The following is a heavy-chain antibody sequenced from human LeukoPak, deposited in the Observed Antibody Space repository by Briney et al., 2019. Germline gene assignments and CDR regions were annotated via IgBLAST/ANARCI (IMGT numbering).Heavy chain of an antibody. Sequence: GGSLRLSCAASGFTFSSYAMSWVRQAPGKGLEWVSAISGSGGSTYYADSVKGRFTISRDNSKNTLYLQMNSLRAEDTAVYYRAKDLVYDSSGYYDWDNWFDPWGQGTLVTVSS. V-gene: IGHV3-23*01. D-gene: IGHD3-22*01. CDR1: GFTFSSYA. J-gene: IGHJ5*02. CDR3: AKDLVYDSSGYYDWDNWFDP. CDR2: ISGSGGST.